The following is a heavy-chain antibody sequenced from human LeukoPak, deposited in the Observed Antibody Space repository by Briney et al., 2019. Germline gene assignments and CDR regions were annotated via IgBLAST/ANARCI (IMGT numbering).Heavy chain of an antibody. CDR1: GGYISSYS. V-gene: IGHV4-59*01. Sequence: SETVSLTCSVTGGYISSYSWSWIRQPPGKGLEWIGHIYYSGTTNYNPSLRSRVTISLDTSKNQFSLKLISATAADTAIYYCARVLGSSAHYWYFDLWGRGTLVTISS. CDR3: ARVLGSSAHYWYFDL. J-gene: IGHJ2*01. D-gene: IGHD3-16*01. CDR2: IYYSGTT.